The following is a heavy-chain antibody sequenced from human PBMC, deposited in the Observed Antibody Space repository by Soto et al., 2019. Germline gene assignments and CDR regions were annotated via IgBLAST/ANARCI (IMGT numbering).Heavy chain of an antibody. CDR1: GYTFTSYG. V-gene: IGHV1-18*01. J-gene: IGHJ5*02. CDR2: ISAYNGNT. Sequence: APVKVSCKASGYTFTSYGISWVRQAPGQGLEWMGWISAYNGNTNYAQKLQGRVTMTTDTSTSTAYMELRSLRSDDTAVYYCARDLYCTNGVCYTNWFDPWGQGTLVTVSS. D-gene: IGHD2-8*01. CDR3: ARDLYCTNGVCYTNWFDP.